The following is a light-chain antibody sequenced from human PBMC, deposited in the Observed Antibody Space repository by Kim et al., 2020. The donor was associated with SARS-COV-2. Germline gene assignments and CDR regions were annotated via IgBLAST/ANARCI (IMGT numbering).Light chain of an antibody. V-gene: IGLV2-14*03. CDR3: ASYTSTSTYV. CDR1: SSDVGRFDH. Sequence: QSVLTQPASVSGSRGQSITISCTGTSSDVGRFDHVPWYQHHPGKVPKLLIYDVTNRPSGVSDRFSGSKSGNTASLTISGLQSEDEADYYCASYTSTSTYVFGTGTKVTVL. J-gene: IGLJ1*01. CDR2: DVT.